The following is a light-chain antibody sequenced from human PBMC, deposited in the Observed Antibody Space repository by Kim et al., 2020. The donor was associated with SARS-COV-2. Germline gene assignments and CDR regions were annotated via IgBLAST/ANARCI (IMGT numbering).Light chain of an antibody. V-gene: IGLV2-14*03. CDR3: NSYAGSTPYV. J-gene: IGLJ1*01. Sequence: QSALTPPASVSGSPGQSITISCTGTSSDVGGYNYVSWYQQHPGKAPKLMLYAVSNRPSGVSNRFSGSKSGNTASLTISGLQAEDEADYYCNSYAGSTPYVFGTGTKVTVL. CDR2: AVS. CDR1: SSDVGGYNY.